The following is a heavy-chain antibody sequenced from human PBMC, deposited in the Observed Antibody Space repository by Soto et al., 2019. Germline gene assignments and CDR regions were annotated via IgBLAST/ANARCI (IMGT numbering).Heavy chain of an antibody. CDR3: ATDPRSATRYFDWLLLLVY. CDR2: FDPEDGET. J-gene: IGHJ4*02. D-gene: IGHD3-9*01. Sequence: GASVKVSCKVSGYTLTELSMHWVRQPPGKGLGWMGGFDPEDGETIYAQKFQGRVTMTEDTSTDTAYMELSSLRSEDTAVYYCATDPRSATRYFDWLLLLVYWGQGTLVTVSS. CDR1: GYTLTELS. V-gene: IGHV1-24*01.